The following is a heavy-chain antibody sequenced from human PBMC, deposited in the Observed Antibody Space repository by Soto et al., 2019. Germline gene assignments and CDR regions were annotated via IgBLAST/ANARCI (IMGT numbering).Heavy chain of an antibody. CDR1: GFTFSTFS. CDR2: ISGGGRPI. CDR3: ARDLGWAFDS. Sequence: EVQLVGSEGGSVQPGGSLRLSCAASGFTFSTFSMNWVRQAPGRGLEWISYISGGGRPISYADSVKGRFTISRDNAKNSLYLQMDSLTDEDTAVYYCARDLGWAFDSWGQGTLVTVSS. V-gene: IGHV3-48*02. D-gene: IGHD6-19*01. J-gene: IGHJ4*02.